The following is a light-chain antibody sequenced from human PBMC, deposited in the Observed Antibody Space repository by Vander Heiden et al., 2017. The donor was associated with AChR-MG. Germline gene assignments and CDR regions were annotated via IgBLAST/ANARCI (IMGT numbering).Light chain of an antibody. J-gene: IGKJ2*01. CDR2: WAS. CDR3: QQYYSTPYT. CDR1: QSVLYSSNNKNY. V-gene: IGKV4-1*01. Sequence: GMNPSPDLLAVSLGERATINCKSSQSVLYSSNNKNYLAWYQQKPGQPPKLLIYWASTRESGVPDRFSGSGSGTDFTLTISSLQAEDVAVYYCQQYYSTPYTFGQGTKLEIK.